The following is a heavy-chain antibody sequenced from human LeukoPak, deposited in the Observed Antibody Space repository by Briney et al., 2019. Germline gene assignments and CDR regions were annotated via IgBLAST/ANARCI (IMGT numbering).Heavy chain of an antibody. D-gene: IGHD3-3*01. J-gene: IGHJ4*02. CDR3: ARVAGFLDY. CDR2: IYYSGST. CDR1: GGSISSYY. Sequence: SGTLSLTCTVSGGSISSYYWSWIRQPPGKGLEWIGYIYYSGSTNYNPSLKSRVTISVDTSKNQFSLKLSSVTAADTAVYYCARVAGFLDYWGQGTLVTVSS. V-gene: IGHV4-59*01.